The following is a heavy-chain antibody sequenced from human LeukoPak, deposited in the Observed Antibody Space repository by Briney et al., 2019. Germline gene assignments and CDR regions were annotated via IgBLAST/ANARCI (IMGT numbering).Heavy chain of an antibody. CDR1: GFTFSSFE. V-gene: IGHV3-48*03. J-gene: IGHJ4*02. D-gene: IGHD5-18*01. Sequence: GGSLRLSCAASGFTFSSFEMNWVRQAPGKGLEWVSYISSGGTTIYYADSVKDRFTISRDNAKNSLYLQMNSLRAEDTAVYYCARDGGYSYGSFDYWGQGTLVTVSS. CDR3: ARDGGYSYGSFDY. CDR2: ISSGGTTI.